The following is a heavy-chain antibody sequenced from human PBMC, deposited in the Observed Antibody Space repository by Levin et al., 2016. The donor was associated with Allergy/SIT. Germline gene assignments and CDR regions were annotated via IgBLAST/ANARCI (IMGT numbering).Heavy chain of an antibody. J-gene: IGHJ4*02. V-gene: IGHV3-48*01. D-gene: IGHD6-19*01. CDR3: ARQSVLDY. CDR1: GFTFGQYR. Sequence: GGSLRLSCAGSGFTFGQYRMNWVRQAPGKGLEWIAYISSGSTVIDYADSVKGRFIISRDNAHNSLFLQMNSLGAEDTAVYYCARQSVLDYWGPGTLVTVSS. CDR2: ISSGSTVI.